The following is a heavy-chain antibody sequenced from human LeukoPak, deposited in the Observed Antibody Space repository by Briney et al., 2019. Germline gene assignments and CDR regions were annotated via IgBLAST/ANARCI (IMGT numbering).Heavy chain of an antibody. J-gene: IGHJ4*02. CDR1: GFTFSSYE. D-gene: IGHD3-16*02. CDR3: ARDLWELSLGDIDY. V-gene: IGHV3-48*03. Sequence: GGSLRLSCAASGFTFSSYEMNWVRQAPGKGLEWVSYISSSGSTIYYADSVKGRFTISRDNAKNSLYLQMNSLRAEDTAVYYCARDLWELSLGDIDYWGQGTLVTVSS. CDR2: ISSSGSTI.